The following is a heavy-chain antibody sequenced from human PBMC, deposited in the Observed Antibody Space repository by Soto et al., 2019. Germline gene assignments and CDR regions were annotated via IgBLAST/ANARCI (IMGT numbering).Heavy chain of an antibody. CDR2: INPSGGST. D-gene: IGHD1-26*01. Sequence: ASVKVSCKASGYTFTSYYMHWVRQAPGQGLEWMGIINPSGGSTSYAQKFQGRVTMTRDTSTSTVYMELSSLRSEDTAVYYCARDHRPGGSPRVRNYGMDVWGQGTTVTVSS. V-gene: IGHV1-46*01. CDR3: ARDHRPGGSPRVRNYGMDV. J-gene: IGHJ6*02. CDR1: GYTFTSYY.